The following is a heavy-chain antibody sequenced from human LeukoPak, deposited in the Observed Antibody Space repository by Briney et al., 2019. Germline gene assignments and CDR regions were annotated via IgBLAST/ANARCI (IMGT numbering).Heavy chain of an antibody. CDR1: GFIFSNSW. J-gene: IGHJ4*02. CDR2: IKQDGSEK. Sequence: PGGSLRLSCAASGFIFSNSWMSWVRQAPGKGLEWVANIKQDGSEKYYVDSVKGRFTISRDNAKNSLYLQMNSLRAEDTAVYYCARAPTSEQQLQFDYWGQGTLVTVSS. CDR3: ARAPTSEQQLQFDY. V-gene: IGHV3-7*01. D-gene: IGHD6-13*01.